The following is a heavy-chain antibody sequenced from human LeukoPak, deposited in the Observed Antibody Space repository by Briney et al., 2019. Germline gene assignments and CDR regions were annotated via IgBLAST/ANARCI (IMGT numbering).Heavy chain of an antibody. CDR3: ARGPRITMVRGVIIPHSPFDY. Sequence: SEPLSLTCAVYGGSFSGYYWSWIRQPPGKGLEWIGEINHSGSTNYNPSLKSRVAISVDTSKNQFSLKLSSVTAADTAVYYCARGPRITMVRGVIIPHSPFDYWGQGTLVTVSS. V-gene: IGHV4-34*01. CDR2: INHSGST. CDR1: GGSFSGYY. D-gene: IGHD3-10*01. J-gene: IGHJ4*02.